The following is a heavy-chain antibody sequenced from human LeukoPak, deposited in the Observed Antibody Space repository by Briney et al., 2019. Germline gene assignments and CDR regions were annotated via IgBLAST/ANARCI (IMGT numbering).Heavy chain of an antibody. V-gene: IGHV3-11*05. D-gene: IGHD3-10*01. CDR2: ISSSSSYT. CDR1: GFTFSDYY. J-gene: IGHJ4*02. Sequence: TGGSLRLSCAASGFTFSDYYMSWIRQAPGKGLEWVSYISSSSSYTNYADSVKGRFTISRDNAKNSLYLQMNSLRAEDTALYYCAKAGVEDNYYFDYWGQGTLVTVSS. CDR3: AKAGVEDNYYFDY.